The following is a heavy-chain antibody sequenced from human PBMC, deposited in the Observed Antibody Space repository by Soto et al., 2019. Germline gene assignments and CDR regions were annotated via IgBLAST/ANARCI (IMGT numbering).Heavy chain of an antibody. CDR3: AREEETGTSDY. J-gene: IGHJ4*02. CDR2: IWYDGSNK. CDR1: GFTFSSYG. V-gene: IGHV3-33*01. D-gene: IGHD1-7*01. Sequence: QVQLVESGGGVVQPGRSLRLSCAASGFTFSSYGMHWVRQAPGKGLEWVAVIWYDGSNKYYADSVKGRFTISRDNSENTLYLQMNSLRAEDTAVYYCAREEETGTSDYWGQGTLVTVSS.